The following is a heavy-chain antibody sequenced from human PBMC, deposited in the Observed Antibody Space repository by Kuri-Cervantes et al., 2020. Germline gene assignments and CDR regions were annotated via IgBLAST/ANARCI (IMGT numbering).Heavy chain of an antibody. J-gene: IGHJ4*02. V-gene: IGHV3-30*03. CDR2: ISYDGSNK. D-gene: IGHD3-22*01. CDR1: GFTFSSYG. CDR3: ASDTPGIYYDSYFDY. Sequence: GESLKISCAASGFTFSSYGMHWVRQAPGKGLEWVAVISYDGSNKYYADSVKGRFTISRDNSKNTLYLQMNSLRAEDTAVYYCASDTPGIYYDSYFDYWGQGTLVTVSS.